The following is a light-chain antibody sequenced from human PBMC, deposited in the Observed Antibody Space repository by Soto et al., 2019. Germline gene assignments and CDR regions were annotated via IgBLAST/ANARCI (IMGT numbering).Light chain of an antibody. V-gene: IGLV2-14*01. Sequence: QSVLTQPASVSGSPGQSITISCTGTSSDVGTYNYVSWYQQHSGKAPKLMIYEVSNRPSGVSNRFSGSKSGNTASLTISGLQAEDEADYYCSAYTSSLTHYVFGSGTKLTVL. CDR3: SAYTSSLTHYV. CDR2: EVS. CDR1: SSDVGTYNY. J-gene: IGLJ1*01.